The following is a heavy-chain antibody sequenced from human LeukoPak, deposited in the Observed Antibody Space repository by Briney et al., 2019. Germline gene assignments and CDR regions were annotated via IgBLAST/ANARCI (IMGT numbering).Heavy chain of an antibody. V-gene: IGHV3-7*01. Sequence: PGGSLRLSCVASGFTFSRSWMDWVRQAPGKGLGWVANIKEDGSQTYYVDSAKGRFTISRDNAKNSLYLQMDSLRVEDTAIYYCANSLDYWGRGTLVTVSS. CDR3: ANSLDY. J-gene: IGHJ4*02. CDR1: GFTFSRSW. D-gene: IGHD2-21*01. CDR2: IKEDGSQT.